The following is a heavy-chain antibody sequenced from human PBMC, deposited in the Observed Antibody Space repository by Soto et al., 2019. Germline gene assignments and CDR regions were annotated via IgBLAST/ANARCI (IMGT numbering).Heavy chain of an antibody. Sequence: SETLSLTCTVSGGSISSSRYCWGWIRQPPGKGLEWIGSIFYSGSTYHNPSLKSRVTISVDTSKNQFSLKLSSVTAADTAVYYCARPPTASLDAFDIWGHGTMVTVSS. V-gene: IGHV4-39*01. CDR3: ARPPTASLDAFDI. J-gene: IGHJ3*02. CDR2: IFYSGST. CDR1: GGSISSSRYC.